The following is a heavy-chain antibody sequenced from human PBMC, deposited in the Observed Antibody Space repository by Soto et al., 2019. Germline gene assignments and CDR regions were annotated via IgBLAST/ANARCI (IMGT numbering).Heavy chain of an antibody. CDR2: IYHSGST. J-gene: IGHJ3*02. CDR1: GGSISSSSYY. Sequence: SETLSLTCTVSGGSISSSSYYWGWIRQPPGKGLEWIGEIYHSGSTNYNPSLKSRVTISLDTSKNQFSRKLSSVTAADTAVYYCAAAAKGRDAFDIWGQGTMVTVSS. V-gene: IGHV4-39*07. CDR3: AAAAKGRDAFDI. D-gene: IGHD2-15*01.